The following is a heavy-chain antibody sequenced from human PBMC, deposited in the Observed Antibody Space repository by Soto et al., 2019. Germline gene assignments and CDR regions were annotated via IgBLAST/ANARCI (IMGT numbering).Heavy chain of an antibody. D-gene: IGHD2-15*01. V-gene: IGHV3-21*01. CDR3: ARDRGYDAHDYYYNAMDV. Sequence: LRLSCVASGFTFRTYTMNWVRQAPGKGLEWVSGIRGFSPYTFYSESVKGRFTISRDNAKNSLYLQMNSLRAEDTAVYYCARDRGYDAHDYYYNAMDVWGQGTTVTVSS. CDR2: IRGFSPYT. J-gene: IGHJ6*02. CDR1: GFTFRTYT.